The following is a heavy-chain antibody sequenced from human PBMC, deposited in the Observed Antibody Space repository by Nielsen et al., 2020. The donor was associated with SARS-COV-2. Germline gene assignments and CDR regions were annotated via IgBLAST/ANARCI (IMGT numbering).Heavy chain of an antibody. Sequence: SLDISCAASGFIFDDYVLQWVPQAPGKGPELVSGNRWNSGSIGYADSVKGRFTISRDNAKNFLYLQMISLRAEDTALYYCATLGDYDYYGMDDWGQGTTVTVSS. CDR3: ATLGDYDYYGMDD. CDR2: NRWNSGSI. D-gene: IGHD6-6*01. CDR1: GFIFDDYV. V-gene: IGHV3-9*01. J-gene: IGHJ6*02.